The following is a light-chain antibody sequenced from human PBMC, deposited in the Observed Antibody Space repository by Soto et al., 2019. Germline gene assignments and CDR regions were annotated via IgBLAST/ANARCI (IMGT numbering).Light chain of an antibody. J-gene: IGLJ2*01. V-gene: IGLV2-14*03. CDR1: SSDIGAYNF. CDR3: TSWTTSTTMV. CDR2: DVN. Sequence: QSALTQPASVSGSPGQSITIACTGTSSDIGAYNFVSWYQQHPGKAPKLMLYDVNIRPSGVSNRFSGSKSGNTASLTISGPQAEDEADYYRTSWTTSTTMVFGGGTKLTAL.